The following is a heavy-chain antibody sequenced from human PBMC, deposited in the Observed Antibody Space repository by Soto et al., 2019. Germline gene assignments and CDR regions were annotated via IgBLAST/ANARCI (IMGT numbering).Heavy chain of an antibody. CDR2: INPSGGST. D-gene: IGHD2-2*01. J-gene: IGHJ6*02. Sequence: ASVNVSCKASGYTFTSYYMHWVRQAPGQGLEWMGIINPSGGSTSYAQKFQGRVTMTRDTSTSTVYMELSSLRSEDTAVYYCALDIVLVTAAPSYYGMDVWGQGTTVTVSS. V-gene: IGHV1-46*01. CDR1: GYTFTSYY. CDR3: ALDIVLVTAAPSYYGMDV.